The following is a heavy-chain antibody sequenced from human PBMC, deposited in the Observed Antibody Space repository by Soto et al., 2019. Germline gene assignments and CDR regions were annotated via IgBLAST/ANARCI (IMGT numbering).Heavy chain of an antibody. J-gene: IGHJ4*02. CDR1: GFTFSSYG. CDR3: ARERAVTGGTYYFDR. V-gene: IGHV3-30*03. CDR2: ISYDGSNK. D-gene: IGHD6-19*01. Sequence: QVQLVESGGGVVQPGRSLRLSCAASGFTFSSYGMHWVRQAPGKGLEWVAVISYDGSNKYYADSVKGRFTIPRDNPRNTLYLQMNNLRVEDTAVYYCARERAVTGGTYYFDRWGQGTLVTVSA.